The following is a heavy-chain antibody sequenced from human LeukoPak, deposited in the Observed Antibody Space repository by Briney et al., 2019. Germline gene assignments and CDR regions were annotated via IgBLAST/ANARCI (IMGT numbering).Heavy chain of an antibody. D-gene: IGHD4-23*01. V-gene: IGHV4-34*01. J-gene: IGHJ1*01. CDR2: INHSGST. CDR3: ARGHPDSGNGH. CDR1: GGPFRGYY. Sequence: SETLSLTCAVYGGPFRGYYWSWIRQPTGKGLEWIGDINHSGSTKYNPSLKSRVTISVDTSKNQFSLKLMSVTAADTALYYCARGHPDSGNGHWGQGSLVTVSS.